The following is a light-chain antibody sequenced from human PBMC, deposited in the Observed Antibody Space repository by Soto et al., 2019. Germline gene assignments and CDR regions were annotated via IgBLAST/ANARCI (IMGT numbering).Light chain of an antibody. J-gene: IGKJ1*01. CDR1: QSVESRF. CDR2: GAS. Sequence: EIVLTQSPGTLSLSPGERVTLSCRASQSVESRFLAWYQQKPGQAPMLLVYGASIRATGIPDRFSGSGSGTDFTLSIRRLEPEDFAVYYCQQYDSSRTFGQGTKVEMK. CDR3: QQYDSSRT. V-gene: IGKV3-20*01.